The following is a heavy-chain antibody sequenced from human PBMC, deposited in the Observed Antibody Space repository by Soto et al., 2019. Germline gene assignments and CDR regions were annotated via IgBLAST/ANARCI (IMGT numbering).Heavy chain of an antibody. D-gene: IGHD6-6*01. CDR2: TYYRSKWYN. Sequence: PSQTLSLTCAISGESVSSNSAAWNWIRQSPSRGLEWLGRTYYRSKWYNDYAVSVKSRITINPDTSKNQFSLQLNSVTPEDTAVYYCARSIAARLDYHYYGIYVRAQRTTVPASS. CDR3: ARSIAARLDYHYYGIYV. J-gene: IGHJ6*02. CDR1: GESVSSNSAA. V-gene: IGHV6-1*01.